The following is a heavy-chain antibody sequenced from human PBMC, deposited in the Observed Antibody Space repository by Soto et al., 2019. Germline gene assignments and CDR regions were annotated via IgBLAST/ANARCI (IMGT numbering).Heavy chain of an antibody. Sequence: GGSLRLSCAASGFTFSSHSMNWVRQAPGKGLEWVSSISSSSSYIYYADSVKGRFTISRDNAKNSLYLQMNSLRAEDTAVYYCARDQFLTGYYPFDYWGQGTLVTVSS. V-gene: IGHV3-21*04. CDR1: GFTFSSHS. J-gene: IGHJ4*02. CDR2: ISSSSSYI. D-gene: IGHD3-9*01. CDR3: ARDQFLTGYYPFDY.